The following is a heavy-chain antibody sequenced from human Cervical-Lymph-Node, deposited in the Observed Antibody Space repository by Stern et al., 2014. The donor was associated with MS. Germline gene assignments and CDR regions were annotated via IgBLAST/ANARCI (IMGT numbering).Heavy chain of an antibody. V-gene: IGHV1-8*01. CDR1: GYAFTSFD. D-gene: IGHD1-7*01. CDR2: MRPKSGET. CDR3: ARGVPLELHGMDV. J-gene: IGHJ6*02. Sequence: QDQLVQSGAEVKTPGASVKVSCKASGYAFTSFDVHWVRQAPGQGLEWMGWMRPKSGETGYTQECQGRVTMTRNTSMSTAYMELSSLRPEDTAVYFCARGVPLELHGMDVWGQGTTVTVSS.